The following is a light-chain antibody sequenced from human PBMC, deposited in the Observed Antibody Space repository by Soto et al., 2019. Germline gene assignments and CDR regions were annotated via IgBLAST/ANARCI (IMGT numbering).Light chain of an antibody. Sequence: EIVLTQSPATLSLSTGERATLSCRASQSVSTYLAWYQQKRRQAPRLLIYDASNRATRIPARFSGSGSGTDFTLTISSLDPEDFAVYYCQQRSNWPPITFGQGTRLEIK. CDR2: DAS. CDR1: QSVSTY. J-gene: IGKJ5*01. V-gene: IGKV3-11*01. CDR3: QQRSNWPPIT.